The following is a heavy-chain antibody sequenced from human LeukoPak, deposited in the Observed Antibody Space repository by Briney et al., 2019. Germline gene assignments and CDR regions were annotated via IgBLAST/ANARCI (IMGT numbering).Heavy chain of an antibody. CDR2: ISSNGGSP. CDR1: GFTFSNYA. D-gene: IGHD1-20*01. V-gene: IGHV3-64D*09. J-gene: IGHJ6*02. CDR3: VKGITFNYHHGMDV. Sequence: GGSLRLSCSASGFTFSNYAMHWVRQAPGKGLEYVSGISSNGGSPYNADSVKARFTISRDNSKNTLYLQMSSLRAEDMAMYYCVKGITFNYHHGMDVWGQGTTVTVSS.